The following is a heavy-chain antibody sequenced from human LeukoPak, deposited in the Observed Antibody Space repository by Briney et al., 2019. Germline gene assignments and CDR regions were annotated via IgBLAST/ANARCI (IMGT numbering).Heavy chain of an antibody. D-gene: IGHD5-12*01. CDR3: ARGRRRLQPFDI. CDR2: ISAYNGYT. V-gene: IGHV1-18*01. J-gene: IGHJ3*02. CDR1: GYIFTSYG. Sequence: GASVKVSCKASGYIFTSYGISWVRQAPGQGLEWMGWISAYNGYTNYAQNLQGRVTMITDTYTSTAYMELRSLMSDDTAVYFCARGRRRLQPFDIWGQGTMVTVSS.